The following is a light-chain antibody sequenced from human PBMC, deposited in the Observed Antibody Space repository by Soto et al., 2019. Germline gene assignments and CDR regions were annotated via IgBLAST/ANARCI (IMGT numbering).Light chain of an antibody. V-gene: IGLV1-44*01. CDR1: SSNIGSNT. CDR3: SAWDDSLNGFVV. Sequence: QAVVTQPPSASGTPGQRVTISCSGSSSNIGSNTVNWYQQLPGAAPKLLIYNNNQRPSGVPDRFSASKSGTSASLAISGLQSEDEADYYCSAWDDSLNGFVVFGGGTKLTVL. J-gene: IGLJ2*01. CDR2: NNN.